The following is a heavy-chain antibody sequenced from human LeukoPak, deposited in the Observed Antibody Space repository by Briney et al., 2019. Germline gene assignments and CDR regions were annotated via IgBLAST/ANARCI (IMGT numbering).Heavy chain of an antibody. J-gene: IGHJ4*02. V-gene: IGHV3-30*04. CDR2: ISYDGSNK. D-gene: IGHD4-17*01. Sequence: GGSLRFSCAASGFTFSSYAMHWVRQAPGKGLEWVAVISYDGSNKYYADSVKGRFTISRDNSKNTLYLQMNSLRAEDTAVYYCAREGKDYGDYGRGFDYWGQGTLVTVSS. CDR1: GFTFSSYA. CDR3: AREGKDYGDYGRGFDY.